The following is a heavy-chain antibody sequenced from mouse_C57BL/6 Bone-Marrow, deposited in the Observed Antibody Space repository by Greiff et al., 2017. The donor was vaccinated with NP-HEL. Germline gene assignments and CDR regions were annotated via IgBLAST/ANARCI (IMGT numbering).Heavy chain of an antibody. CDR1: GFTFSSYA. CDR2: ISDGGSYT. D-gene: IGHD1-1*01. Sequence: EVKLVESGGGLVKPGGSLNLSCAASGFTFSSYAMSWVRQTPEKRLEWVATISDGGSYTYYPDNVKGRFTISRDNAKNNLYLQMSHLKSEDTAMYYCSPHFDYGSSPFAYWGQGTLVTVSA. CDR3: SPHFDYGSSPFAY. J-gene: IGHJ3*01. V-gene: IGHV5-4*03.